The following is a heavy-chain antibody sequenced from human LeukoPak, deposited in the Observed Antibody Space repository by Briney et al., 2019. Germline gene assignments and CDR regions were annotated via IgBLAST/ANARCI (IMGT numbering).Heavy chain of an antibody. Sequence: TLSLTCTVSGDSISGGDYFWSWTRQPAGKGLEWIGRIYISGSTNYNPSFESRVTVSLDTSKNQVSLNLTSVTAADTATYFCARETMLAGFASGLGFNYWGQGILVIVSS. CDR2: IYISGST. CDR1: GDSISGGDYF. J-gene: IGHJ4*02. V-gene: IGHV4-61*02. CDR3: ARETMLAGFASGLGFNY. D-gene: IGHD6-19*01.